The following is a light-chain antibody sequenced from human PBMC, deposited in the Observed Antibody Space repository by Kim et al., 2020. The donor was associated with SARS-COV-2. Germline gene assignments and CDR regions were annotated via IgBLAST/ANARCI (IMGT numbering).Light chain of an antibody. CDR1: QSISSR. Sequence: ASGGDRVTITCRASQSISSRLAWYHQKPGTAPKVLISKASSLESGVPSRFSGSGSGTEFTLTISSLQPDDFATYYCQQYHSYPLTFGGGTKVDIK. CDR2: KAS. J-gene: IGKJ4*01. CDR3: QQYHSYPLT. V-gene: IGKV1-5*03.